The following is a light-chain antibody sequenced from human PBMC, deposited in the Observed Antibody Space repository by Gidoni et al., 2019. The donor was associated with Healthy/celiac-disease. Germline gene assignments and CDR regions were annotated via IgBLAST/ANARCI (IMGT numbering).Light chain of an antibody. CDR1: QRVSSY. V-gene: IGKV3-11*01. Sequence: EIVLTQSAATLSLSTGERATLSCRASQRVSSYLAWYQQKPGQAPRLLIYDASNRATGIPARFSGSGSGTDFTLTISSLEPEDFAVYYCQQRSNWPPGYTFGQGTKLEIK. CDR3: QQRSNWPPGYT. CDR2: DAS. J-gene: IGKJ2*01.